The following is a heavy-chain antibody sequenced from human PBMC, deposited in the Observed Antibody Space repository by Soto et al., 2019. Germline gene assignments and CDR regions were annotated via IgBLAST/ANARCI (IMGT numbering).Heavy chain of an antibody. CDR2: IYTSGST. CDR3: ARGNCSSPNCYSFSGYYGMDV. Sequence: PSETLSLTCTVSGGSISSYYWSWIRQPAGKGLEWIGRIYTSGSTNYNPSLKSRVTMSLDTSKNQFSLKLTSVTAADTALYYCARGNCSSPNCYSFSGYYGMDVWGQGITVTVSS. CDR1: GGSISSYY. D-gene: IGHD2-2*01. V-gene: IGHV4-4*07. J-gene: IGHJ6*02.